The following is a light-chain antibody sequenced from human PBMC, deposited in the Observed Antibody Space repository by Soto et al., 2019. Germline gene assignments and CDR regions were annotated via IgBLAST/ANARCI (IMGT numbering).Light chain of an antibody. Sequence: IVLTQSPCTLSLSPGERATLSCRASQSVSSSSLAWYQQKRGQAPRLLIHDASSRATGIPDRFSGSGSGTDFTLTISRLEPEDFAVYYCQQYGSSPQTFGQGTKVDIK. CDR2: DAS. CDR1: QSVSSSS. CDR3: QQYGSSPQT. J-gene: IGKJ1*01. V-gene: IGKV3-20*01.